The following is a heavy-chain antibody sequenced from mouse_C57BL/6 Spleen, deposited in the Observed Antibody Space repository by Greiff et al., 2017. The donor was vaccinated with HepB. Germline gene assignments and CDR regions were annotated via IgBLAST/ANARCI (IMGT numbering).Heavy chain of an antibody. CDR3: AIYGNYETWFAY. J-gene: IGHJ3*01. V-gene: IGHV1-74*01. CDR2: IHPSDSDT. Sequence: VKLQQPGAELVKPGASVKVSCKASGYTFTSYWMHWVKQRPGQGLEWIGRIHPSDSDTNYNQKFKGKATLTVDKSSSTAYMQLSSLTSEDSAVYYCAIYGNYETWFAYWGQGTLVTVSA. D-gene: IGHD2-1*01. CDR1: GYTFTSYW.